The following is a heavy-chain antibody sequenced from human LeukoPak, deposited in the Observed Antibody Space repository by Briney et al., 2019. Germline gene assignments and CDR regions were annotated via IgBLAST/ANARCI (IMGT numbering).Heavy chain of an antibody. J-gene: IGHJ2*01. CDR3: ARGDYGDYTPFDL. CDR1: GGSFSGYY. Sequence: PSETLSLTCAVYGGSFSGYYWSWIRQPPGKGLEWIGEINHSGSTNYNPSLKSRVTISVDTSKNQFSLKLSSVTAADTAVYYCARGDYGDYTPFDLWGRGTLVTLSS. CDR2: INHSGST. D-gene: IGHD4-17*01. V-gene: IGHV4-34*01.